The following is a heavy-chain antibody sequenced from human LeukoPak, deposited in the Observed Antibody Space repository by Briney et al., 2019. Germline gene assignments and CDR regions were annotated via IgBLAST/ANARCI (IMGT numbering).Heavy chain of an antibody. Sequence: SETLSLTCAVYGGSFSGYYWSWIRQPPGKGLEWIGEINHSGSTNYNPSLKSRVTISVDTSKNQFSLKLSSVTAADTAVYYCASSIAAAGPPFDYWGQGTLVTVSS. CDR2: INHSGST. CDR3: ASSIAAAGPPFDY. D-gene: IGHD6-13*01. J-gene: IGHJ4*02. CDR1: GGSFSGYY. V-gene: IGHV4-34*01.